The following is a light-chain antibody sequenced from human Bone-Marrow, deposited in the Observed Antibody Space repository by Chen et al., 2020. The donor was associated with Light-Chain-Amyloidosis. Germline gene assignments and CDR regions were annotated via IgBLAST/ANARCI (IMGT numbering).Light chain of an antibody. CDR3: AAWDDNMNGWV. Sequence: QSVLTQPPSASGTPGQKVTISCSGTYSNIGSNTVSWYQHLPGTAPKLLMYSNDQRPSGVSGRFSGSKSGPSASLATSGLQSEDAADYYCAAWDDNMNGWVFGGGTKLPVL. CDR2: SND. CDR1: YSNIGSNT. V-gene: IGLV1-44*01. J-gene: IGLJ3*02.